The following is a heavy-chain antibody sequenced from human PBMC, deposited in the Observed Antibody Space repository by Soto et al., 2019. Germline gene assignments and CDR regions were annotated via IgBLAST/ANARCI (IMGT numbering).Heavy chain of an antibody. V-gene: IGHV3-23*01. Sequence: QLGGSLRRSCPASGFTFSSYAMSWVRQAPGKGQEWVSAISGSGGSTYYADSVKGRFTISRDNSKNTLYLQMNSLRAEDTAVYYCAILRRDGYNFRSDSGSLTFDYWGQGTLVTVSS. D-gene: IGHD1-26*01. J-gene: IGHJ4*02. CDR2: ISGSGGST. CDR1: GFTFSSYA. CDR3: AILRRDGYNFRSDSGSLTFDY.